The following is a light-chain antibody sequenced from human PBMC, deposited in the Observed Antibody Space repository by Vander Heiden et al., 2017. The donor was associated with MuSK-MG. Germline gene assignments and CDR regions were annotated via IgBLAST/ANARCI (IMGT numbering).Light chain of an antibody. CDR3: SSYTSSTPVV. CDR1: SSDGVGDKF. Sequence: QSALTQPASESGSPGQSITISCPGTSSDGVGDKFVSWYQHHPGKAPKLLIYEVSNRPSGVSNRFSGSKSGNTASLTISGLQAEDEADYYCSSYTSSTPVVFGGGTRLTVL. CDR2: EVS. J-gene: IGLJ2*01. V-gene: IGLV2-14*01.